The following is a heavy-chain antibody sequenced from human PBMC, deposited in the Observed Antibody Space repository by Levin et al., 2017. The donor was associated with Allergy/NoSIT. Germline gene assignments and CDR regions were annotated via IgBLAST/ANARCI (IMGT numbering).Heavy chain of an antibody. CDR1: GGSISSSSYY. V-gene: IGHV4-39*07. CDR3: ARVDVEKFFYDSSGKPYGMDV. D-gene: IGHD3-22*01. J-gene: IGHJ6*02. Sequence: MSSETLSLTCTVSGGSISSSSYYWGWIRQPPGKGLEWIASVYYSGSTYYNPSLKSRLTISVDTSKNQFSLKLRSVTAADTAVYYCARVDVEKFFYDSSGKPYGMDVWGQGTTVTVSS. CDR2: VYYSGST.